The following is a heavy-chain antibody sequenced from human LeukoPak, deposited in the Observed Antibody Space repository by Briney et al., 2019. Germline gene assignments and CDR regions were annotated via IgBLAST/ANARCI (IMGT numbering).Heavy chain of an antibody. CDR1: GGSFSGYY. CDR3: ARGRVNWCSSTSCYLRTHNWFDP. V-gene: IGHV4-34*01. Sequence: SETPSLTCAVYGGSFSGYYWSWIRQPPGKGLEWIGEINHSGSTNYNPSLKSRVTISVDTSKNQFSLKLSSVTAADTAVYYCARGRVNWCSSTSCYLRTHNWFDPWGQGTLVTVSS. J-gene: IGHJ5*02. CDR2: INHSGST. D-gene: IGHD2-2*01.